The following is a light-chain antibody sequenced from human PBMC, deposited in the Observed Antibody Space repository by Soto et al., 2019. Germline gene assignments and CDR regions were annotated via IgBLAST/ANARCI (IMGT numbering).Light chain of an antibody. CDR1: SSNIGSNT. Sequence: QAVVTQPPSASGTPGQRVTISCSGSSSNIGSNTVNWYQQLPGTAPKLLIYNNNQRPSGVPDRFSGSKSGTSASLAISGLQSEDEADYYCAAWDDNLNGLVFGTRTKLTVL. V-gene: IGLV1-44*01. J-gene: IGLJ1*01. CDR3: AAWDDNLNGLV. CDR2: NNN.